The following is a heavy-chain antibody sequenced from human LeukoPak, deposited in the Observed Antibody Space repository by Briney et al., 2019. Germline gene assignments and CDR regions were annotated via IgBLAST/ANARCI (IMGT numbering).Heavy chain of an antibody. J-gene: IGHJ4*02. CDR1: GFTFSSYA. CDR3: ATSPVYSYGHPYYFDY. D-gene: IGHD5-18*01. Sequence: GGSLRLSCAASGFTFSSYAMNWVRQAPGKGLEWVSCISSSSSYIYYADSVKGRFTISRDNAKNSLYLQMNSLRAEDTAVYYCATSPVYSYGHPYYFDYWGQGTLVTVSS. CDR2: ISSSSSYI. V-gene: IGHV3-21*01.